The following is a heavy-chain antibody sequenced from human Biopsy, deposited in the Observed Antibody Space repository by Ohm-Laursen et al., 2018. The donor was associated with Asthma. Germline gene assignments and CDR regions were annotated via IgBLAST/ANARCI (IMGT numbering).Heavy chain of an antibody. Sequence: SLRLSCTASGFTFHNYVMHWVRQAPGKGLEWVAGIFFDGSTKYYADSVKGRFTISRDNSKDTLYLQVNSLRGDDTAVYYCARGKTWGRSYYFDYWGQGTLVTVSS. J-gene: IGHJ4*02. CDR1: GFTFHNYV. D-gene: IGHD6-6*01. CDR2: IFFDGSTK. V-gene: IGHV3-30-3*01. CDR3: ARGKTWGRSYYFDY.